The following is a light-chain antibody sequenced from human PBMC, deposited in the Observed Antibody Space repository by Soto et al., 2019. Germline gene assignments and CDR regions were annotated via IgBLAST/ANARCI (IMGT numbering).Light chain of an antibody. J-gene: IGKJ5*01. Sequence: EIVLTQSPATLSLSPGERATVFCRASQSVSSYLAWYQQKPGQAPRLLIYDASNRATGIPARFSGSGSRADFTLTIISLAPEDSAGYYCQQRGNWPPITFGQGTRLEIK. V-gene: IGKV3-11*01. CDR3: QQRGNWPPIT. CDR2: DAS. CDR1: QSVSSY.